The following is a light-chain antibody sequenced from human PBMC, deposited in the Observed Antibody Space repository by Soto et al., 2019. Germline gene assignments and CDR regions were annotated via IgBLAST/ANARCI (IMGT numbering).Light chain of an antibody. CDR1: QSVIGDNF. Sequence: ENVLTQSPGTLSLSPGESATLSCRASQSVIGDNFLAWYQQKSGQAPRLLIFGASRRATGIPDRFSGSGSGTDFTLSISRLEPEDFVVYYCQQYGSSPITFGQGTRLEIK. CDR3: QQYGSSPIT. CDR2: GAS. V-gene: IGKV3-20*01. J-gene: IGKJ5*01.